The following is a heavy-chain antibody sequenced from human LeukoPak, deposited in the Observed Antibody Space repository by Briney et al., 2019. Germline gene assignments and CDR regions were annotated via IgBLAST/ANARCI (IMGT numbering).Heavy chain of an antibody. J-gene: IGHJ4*02. D-gene: IGHD4-17*01. CDR3: ARVDYGDYSKDFDY. CDR1: GGSFSGCY. CDR2: INHSGST. V-gene: IGHV4-34*01. Sequence: KPSETLSLTCAVYGGSFSGCYWSWIRQPPGKGLEWIGEINHSGSTNYNPSLKSRVTISVDTSKNQFSLKLSSVTAADTAVYYCARVDYGDYSKDFDYWGQGTLVTVSS.